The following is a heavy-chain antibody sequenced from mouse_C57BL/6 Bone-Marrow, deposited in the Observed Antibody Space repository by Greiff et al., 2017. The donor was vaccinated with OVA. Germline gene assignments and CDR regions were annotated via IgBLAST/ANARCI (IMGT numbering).Heavy chain of an antibody. Sequence: VQLKQSGAELVRPGASVTLSCTASGFNIKDDYMHWVKQRPEQGLEWIGWIDPENGDTEYASKFQGKATITADTSSNTAYLQLSSLTSEDTAVYYCTPYGSSYLYAMDYWGQGTSVTVSS. CDR3: TPYGSSYLYAMDY. CDR1: GFNIKDDY. J-gene: IGHJ4*01. CDR2: IDPENGDT. V-gene: IGHV14-4*01. D-gene: IGHD1-1*01.